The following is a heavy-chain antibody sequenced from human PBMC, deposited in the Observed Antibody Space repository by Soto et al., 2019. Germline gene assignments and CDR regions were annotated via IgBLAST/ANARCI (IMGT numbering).Heavy chain of an antibody. J-gene: IGHJ4*02. CDR1: GGSISSGGYS. CDR2: IYHSGST. V-gene: IGHV4-30-2*01. CDR3: AAGGGLPRYY. D-gene: IGHD5-12*01. Sequence: QLQLQESGSGLVKPSQTLSLTCAVSGGSISSGGYSWSWIRQPPGKGLEWIGYIYHSGSTYYNPSLKSRVNISVDRYKNQFSLKLSSVNAAATAVYYCAAGGGLPRYYWGQGTLVTVSS.